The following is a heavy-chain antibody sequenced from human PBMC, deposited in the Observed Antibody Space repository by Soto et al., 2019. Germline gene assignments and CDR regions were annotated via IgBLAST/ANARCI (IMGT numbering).Heavy chain of an antibody. Sequence: ESGGGVVQPGRSLRLSCAASGFTFSSYGMHWVRQAPGKGLEWVAVISYDGSNKYYADSVKGRFTISRDNSKNTLYLQMNSLRAEDTAVYYCAKTAYGGIGGIDYWGQGTLVTVSS. D-gene: IGHD2-15*01. CDR1: GFTFSSYG. J-gene: IGHJ4*02. V-gene: IGHV3-30*18. CDR3: AKTAYGGIGGIDY. CDR2: ISYDGSNK.